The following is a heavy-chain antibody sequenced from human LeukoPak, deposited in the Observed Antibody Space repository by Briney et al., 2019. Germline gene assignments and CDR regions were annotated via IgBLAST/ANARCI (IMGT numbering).Heavy chain of an antibody. Sequence: SETLSLTCAVSGGPFSGYFWSWIRQPPGKGLEWIGEINHSGSTNYNPSLKSRVTISVDTSKNQFSLKLSSVTAADTAVYYCARGGRSYDILTGYYRGTVDAFDIWGQGTMVTVSS. V-gene: IGHV4-34*01. D-gene: IGHD3-9*01. J-gene: IGHJ3*02. CDR1: GGPFSGYF. CDR2: INHSGST. CDR3: ARGGRSYDILTGYYRGTVDAFDI.